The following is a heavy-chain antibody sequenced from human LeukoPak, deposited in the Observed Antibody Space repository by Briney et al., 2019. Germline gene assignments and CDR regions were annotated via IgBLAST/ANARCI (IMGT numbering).Heavy chain of an antibody. V-gene: IGHV3-7*01. CDR1: GLTFNKAW. Sequence: PGGSLRLSCAASGLTFNKAWMGWVRQAPGKGLEWVANIKQDGSEKYYVDSVKGRFTISRDNAKNSLYLQMNSLRAEDTAVYYCASRDGYNFDYWGQGTLVTVSS. CDR2: IKQDGSEK. D-gene: IGHD5-24*01. J-gene: IGHJ4*02. CDR3: ASRDGYNFDY.